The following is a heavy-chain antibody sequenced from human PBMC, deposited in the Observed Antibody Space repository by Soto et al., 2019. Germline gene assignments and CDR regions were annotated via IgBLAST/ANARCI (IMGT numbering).Heavy chain of an antibody. Sequence: GGSLRLSCAASGFIFSSYAMTWVRQAPGKGLEWVSGLSGSAVSTYYADSVKGRFTISRDNSKNTLYLQMNSLRAEDTAVYYCAKGRGGSSGWYTYFDYWGQGTLVTVSS. J-gene: IGHJ4*02. D-gene: IGHD6-19*01. CDR1: GFIFSSYA. V-gene: IGHV3-23*01. CDR3: AKGRGGSSGWYTYFDY. CDR2: LSGSAVST.